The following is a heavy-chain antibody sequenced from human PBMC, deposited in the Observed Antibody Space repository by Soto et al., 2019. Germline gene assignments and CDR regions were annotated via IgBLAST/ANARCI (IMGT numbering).Heavy chain of an antibody. Sequence: QVQLVQSGAEVKKPGGSVKVSCTASGYTFTSYGIGWVRKAPGQGLEWMGWSSANNSDTNYAQKLQGRVTMTTDTSTSTAYMELRSLRSDDTALYYCASDGYFDLWGRGTLVTVSS. CDR3: ASDGYFDL. J-gene: IGHJ2*01. V-gene: IGHV1-18*01. CDR1: GYTFTSYG. CDR2: SSANNSDT.